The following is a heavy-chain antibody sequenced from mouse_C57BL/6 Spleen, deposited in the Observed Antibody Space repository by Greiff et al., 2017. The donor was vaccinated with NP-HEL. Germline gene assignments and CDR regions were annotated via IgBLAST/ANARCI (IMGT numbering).Heavy chain of an antibody. D-gene: IGHD2-12*01. CDR2: IDPEDGET. J-gene: IGHJ2*01. CDR3: AREHAYYSDY. V-gene: IGHV14-2*01. CDR1: GFNIKDYY. Sequence: VQLQQSGAELVKPGASVKLSCTASGFNIKDYYMHWVKQRTEQGLEWIGRIDPEDGETKYAQKFQGTATITADTSSNTAYLQLSSLTSEDTAVYYCAREHAYYSDYWGQGTTLTVSS.